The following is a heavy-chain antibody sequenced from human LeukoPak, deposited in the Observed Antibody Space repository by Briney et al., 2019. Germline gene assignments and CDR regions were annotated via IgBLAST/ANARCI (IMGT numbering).Heavy chain of an antibody. CDR1: GYTFTSYA. V-gene: IGHV1-3*03. CDR2: INAGNGNT. CDR3: ARGQFGELLPLDY. Sequence: ASVKVSCTASGYTFTSYAMHWVRQAPGQSLEWMGWINAGNGNTKYSQEFQGRVTITRDTSASTAYMELSSLRSEDMAVYYCARGQFGELLPLDYWGQGTLVTVSS. J-gene: IGHJ4*02. D-gene: IGHD3-10*01.